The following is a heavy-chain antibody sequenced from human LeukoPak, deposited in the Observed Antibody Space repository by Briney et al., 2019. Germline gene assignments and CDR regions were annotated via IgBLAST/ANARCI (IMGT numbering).Heavy chain of an antibody. CDR1: GFTFSSYA. D-gene: IGHD6-6*01. CDR3: ARDYSTSGANFDY. CDR2: ISYDGSNK. J-gene: IGHJ4*02. V-gene: IGHV3-30-3*01. Sequence: PGGSLRLSCAASGFTFSSYAMHWVRQAPGKGLEWVAVISYDGSNKYYADSVKGRFTISRDNSKNTLYLQMNSLRAEDTGVYYCARDYSTSGANFDYWGQGTLVTVSS.